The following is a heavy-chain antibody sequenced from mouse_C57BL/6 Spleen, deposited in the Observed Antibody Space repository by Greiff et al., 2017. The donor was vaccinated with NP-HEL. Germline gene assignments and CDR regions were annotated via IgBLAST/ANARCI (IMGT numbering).Heavy chain of an antibody. CDR2: IHPNSGST. CDR1: GYTFTSYW. V-gene: IGHV1-64*01. D-gene: IGHD2-4*01. CDR3: ARGDYDGGAWFAY. Sequence: QVQLQQPGAELVKPGASVKLSCKASGYTFTSYWMHWVKQRPGQGLEWIGMIHPNSGSTNYNEKFKSKATLTVDKSSSTAYMQLSSLTSEDSAVYYCARGDYDGGAWFAYWGQGTLVTVSA. J-gene: IGHJ3*01.